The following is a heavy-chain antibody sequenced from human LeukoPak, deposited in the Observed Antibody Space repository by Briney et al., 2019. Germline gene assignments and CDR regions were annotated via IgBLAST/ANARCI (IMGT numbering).Heavy chain of an antibody. Sequence: ASVKVSCKASGYTSTSYDINWVRQATGQGREWMGWMNPNRGNTGYAQQFQGRVTMTRNTSISTAYMELSSLRSEDTAVYYCARRDRCSSTSCYSRGRPWARFDPWGQGTLVTVSS. D-gene: IGHD2-2*01. J-gene: IGHJ5*02. CDR3: ARRDRCSSTSCYSRGRPWARFDP. CDR2: MNPNRGNT. V-gene: IGHV1-8*01. CDR1: GYTSTSYD.